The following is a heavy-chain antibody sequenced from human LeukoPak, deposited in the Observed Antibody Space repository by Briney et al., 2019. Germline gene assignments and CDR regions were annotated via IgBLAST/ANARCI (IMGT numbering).Heavy chain of an antibody. J-gene: IGHJ4*02. Sequence: ASVKVSCKASGYTFTGYYMQWVGQAPGQGLEWMGWINPNSGVTNSAQKFQGRVTMTRDTSISTAYMELSRLRSDDTGVYYCAREGDYGGNPNDYWGQGTLVTVSS. V-gene: IGHV1-2*02. D-gene: IGHD4-23*01. CDR2: INPNSGVT. CDR3: AREGDYGGNPNDY. CDR1: GYTFTGYY.